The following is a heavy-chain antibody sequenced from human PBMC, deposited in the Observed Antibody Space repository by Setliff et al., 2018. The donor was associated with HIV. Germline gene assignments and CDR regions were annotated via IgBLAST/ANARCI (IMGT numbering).Heavy chain of an antibody. D-gene: IGHD3-22*01. J-gene: IGHJ1*01. CDR1: GGSISSGSYY. V-gene: IGHV4-39*07. CDR2: IYQSGST. CDR3: ARGPYYYNSSGQISAEYFQH. Sequence: KASETLSLTCTVSGGSISSGSYYWGWTRQPPGKGLEWIGSIYQSGSTYYNPSLKSRVTISVDRSKNQFSLKLSSVTAADTAVYYCARGPYYYNSSGQISAEYFQHWGQGTLVTVSS.